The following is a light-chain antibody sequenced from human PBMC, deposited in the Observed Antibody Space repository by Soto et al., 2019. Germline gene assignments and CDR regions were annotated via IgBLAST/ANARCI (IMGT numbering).Light chain of an antibody. CDR3: SSYTSSSTYGYV. CDR2: DVS. J-gene: IGLJ1*01. V-gene: IGLV2-14*01. Sequence: QSVLTQPASVSGSPGQSITISCTGTSSDVVGYNYVSWYQQHPGKAPKLMIYDVSNRPSGVSNRFSGSKSGNTASLTISGLQAEDEADYYCSSYTSSSTYGYVFGTGTKVTVL. CDR1: SSDVVGYNY.